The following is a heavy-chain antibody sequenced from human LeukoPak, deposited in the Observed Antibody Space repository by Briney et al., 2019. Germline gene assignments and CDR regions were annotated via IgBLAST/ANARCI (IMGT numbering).Heavy chain of an antibody. J-gene: IGHJ4*02. D-gene: IGHD5-12*01. V-gene: IGHV5-51*01. Sequence: LGESLKISCKGSGYSFTTYWIGWVRQMPGKGLEWMGIIYPGNSDIRYNPSFQGQVTISADKSINTAYLQWSSLKASDTAMYYCATSGYNTPYYLDYWGQGTLVTVSS. CDR1: GYSFTTYW. CDR2: IYPGNSDI. CDR3: ATSGYNTPYYLDY.